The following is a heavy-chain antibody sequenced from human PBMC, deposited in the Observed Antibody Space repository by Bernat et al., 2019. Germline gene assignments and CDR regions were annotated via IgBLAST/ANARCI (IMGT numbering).Heavy chain of an antibody. V-gene: IGHV4-34*01. CDR3: ARGKRWGSSFDP. CDR1: GGSFSDVY. Sequence: QVQLRQWGAGLLKPSETLSLTCGVFGGSFSDVYWSWIRQSPGKGLEWIGEINHNGETYYNPSLETRVTISVDTSKSQFSLRLTSVTAADTAVYYCARGKRWGSSFDPWGQGTLVTISS. J-gene: IGHJ5*02. CDR2: INHNGET. D-gene: IGHD3-16*01.